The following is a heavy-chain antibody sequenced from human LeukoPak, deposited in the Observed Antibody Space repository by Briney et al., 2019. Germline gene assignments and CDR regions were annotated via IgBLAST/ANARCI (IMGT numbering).Heavy chain of an antibody. Sequence: SETLSLTCTVSGGSIRGYYWSWIRQPPGKGLDWLGYIYYTGSTNYNPSLKSRVTISVDTSKNHFSLRLSSVTAADTAVYYCASRVSYSGGFQYWGQGTLVTVSS. J-gene: IGHJ4*02. CDR3: ASRVSYSGGFQY. D-gene: IGHD1-26*01. CDR1: GGSIRGYY. CDR2: IYYTGST. V-gene: IGHV4-59*01.